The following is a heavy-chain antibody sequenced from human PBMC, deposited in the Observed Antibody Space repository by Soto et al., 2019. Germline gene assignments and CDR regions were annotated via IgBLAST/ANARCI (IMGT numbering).Heavy chain of an antibody. J-gene: IGHJ4*02. D-gene: IGHD3-22*01. CDR2: IYHSGST. CDR1: GGSISSGGYS. CDR3: ASKTRDSSGYYSYFDY. V-gene: IGHV4-30-2*01. Sequence: LSLTCAVSGGSISSGGYSWSWIRQPPGKGLEWIGYIYHSGSTYYNPSLKSRVTISVDRSKNQFSLKLSSVTAADTAVYYCASKTRDSSGYYSYFDYWGQGTLVTVSS.